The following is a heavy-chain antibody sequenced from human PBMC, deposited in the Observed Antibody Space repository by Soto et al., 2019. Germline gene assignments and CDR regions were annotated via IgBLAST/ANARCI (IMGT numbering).Heavy chain of an antibody. Sequence: GGSPRLSCAASGFTFGSYGMHWVGQAPGKGLEWVAVISYDGSNKYYADSVKGRFTISRDNSKNTLYLQMNSLRAEDTAVYYCAKSGRVDFDYWGQGTLVTVSS. V-gene: IGHV3-30*18. CDR2: ISYDGSNK. D-gene: IGHD3-3*01. J-gene: IGHJ4*02. CDR1: GFTFGSYG. CDR3: AKSGRVDFDY.